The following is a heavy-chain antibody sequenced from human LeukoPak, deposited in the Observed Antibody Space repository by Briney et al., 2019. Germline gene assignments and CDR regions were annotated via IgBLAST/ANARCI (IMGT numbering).Heavy chain of an antibody. J-gene: IGHJ5*02. V-gene: IGHV3-23*01. CDR2: ISGSGDRT. D-gene: IGHD2-21*01. CDR3: AKDRGEHWFDP. Sequence: GGSLRLSCAASGFTFSSHAMSWVRQAPGKGLEWVSAISGSGDRTYYADSVKGRFTISRDNSKNTLYLQMNSLRAEDTAVYYCAKDRGEHWFDPWGQGTLVTVSS. CDR1: GFTFSSHA.